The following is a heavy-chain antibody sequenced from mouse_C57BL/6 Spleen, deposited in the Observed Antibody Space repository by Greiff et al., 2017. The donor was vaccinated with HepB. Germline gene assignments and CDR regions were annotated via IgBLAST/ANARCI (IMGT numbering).Heavy chain of an antibody. Sequence: EVKLMESGPVLVKPGASVKMSCKASGYTFTDYYMNWVKQSHGKSLEWIGVINPYNGGTSYNQKFKGKATLTVDKSSSTAYMELNSLTSEDSAVYYCARGRLGRGFDYWGQGTTLTVSS. CDR2: INPYNGGT. CDR1: GYTFTDYY. V-gene: IGHV1-19*01. D-gene: IGHD4-1*01. J-gene: IGHJ2*01. CDR3: ARGRLGRGFDY.